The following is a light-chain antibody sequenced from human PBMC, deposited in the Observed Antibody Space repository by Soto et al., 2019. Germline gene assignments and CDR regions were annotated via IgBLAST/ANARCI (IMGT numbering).Light chain of an antibody. CDR2: DAS. CDR3: QQYNSYWT. CDR1: QSISSN. Sequence: MTQSPATLYVSPGERATLSCRASQSISSNLAWYQQQPGKAPQLLIYDASSLESGVPSRLSGSGSGTEFTLTIRSLQPDDFATYYCQQYNSYWTFGQGTKVDIK. J-gene: IGKJ1*01. V-gene: IGKV1-5*01.